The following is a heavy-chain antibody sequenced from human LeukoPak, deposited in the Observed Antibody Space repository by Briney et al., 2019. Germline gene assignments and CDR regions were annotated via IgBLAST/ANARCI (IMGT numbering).Heavy chain of an antibody. V-gene: IGHV3-23*01. CDR1: GFTFSSHA. Sequence: GGSLRLSCAASGFTFSSHAMTWVRQAPGKGLEWVSSITISGDKTLYTDSVKGRFTISRDNSKNTLFLQMNSLRVEDTAVYYCAQEIRPNDYWGQGTLVTVSS. CDR3: AQEIRPNDY. CDR2: ITISGDKT. D-gene: IGHD4-17*01. J-gene: IGHJ4*02.